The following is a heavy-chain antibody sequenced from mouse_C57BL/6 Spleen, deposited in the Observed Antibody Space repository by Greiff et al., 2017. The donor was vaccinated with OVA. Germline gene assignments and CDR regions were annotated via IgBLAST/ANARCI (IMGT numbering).Heavy chain of an antibody. J-gene: IGHJ1*03. Sequence: VQLQESGAGLVKPGASVKLSCKASGYTFTTYPIEWMKQTPGKSLEWIGNFHPYNDDTKYHETFKGKATLTVEKSSSTVYLELSRLTSDDSAVYCGARGTTVRYFDVWGTGTTVTVSS. CDR3: ARGTTVRYFDV. D-gene: IGHD1-1*01. V-gene: IGHV1-47*01. CDR1: GYTFTTYP. CDR2: FHPYNDDT.